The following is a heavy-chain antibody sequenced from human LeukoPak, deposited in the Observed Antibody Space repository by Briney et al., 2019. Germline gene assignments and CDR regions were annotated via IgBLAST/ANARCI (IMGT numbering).Heavy chain of an antibody. CDR3: ARVQIMVYDL. V-gene: IGHV1-8*01. J-gene: IGHJ4*02. D-gene: IGHD2-8*01. Sequence: ASVKVSCKASGYTFTSYDINWVRQATGQGLEWMGWMNPNSGNTGYAQKFQGRVTMTRDTSISTAYMELSRLRSDDTAVYYCARVQIMVYDLWGQGTLVTVSS. CDR1: GYTFTSYD. CDR2: MNPNSGNT.